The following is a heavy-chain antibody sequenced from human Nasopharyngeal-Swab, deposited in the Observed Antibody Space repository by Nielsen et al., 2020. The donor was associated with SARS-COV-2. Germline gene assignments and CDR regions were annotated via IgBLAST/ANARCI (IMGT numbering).Heavy chain of an antibody. CDR1: GGSFSGYY. D-gene: IGHD3-10*01. J-gene: IGHJ4*02. CDR2: INHSGVT. CDR3: ARSSYYGSGSYWGDFDY. Sequence: GSLRLSCAVYGGSFSGYYWRWIRQPPGKGLEWIGEINHSGVTNYNPSLKSRVTISVDTSKNQFSLKLSSVTAADTALYYCARSSYYGSGSYWGDFDYWGQGTLVTVSS. V-gene: IGHV4-34*01.